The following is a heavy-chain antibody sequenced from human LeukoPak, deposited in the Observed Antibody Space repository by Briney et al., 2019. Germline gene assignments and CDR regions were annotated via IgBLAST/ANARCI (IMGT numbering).Heavy chain of an antibody. CDR2: IIPILGIA. V-gene: IGHV1-69*04. Sequence: SVKVSCKASGGTFSSYAISWVRQAPGQGLEWMGRIIPILGIANYAQKFQGRVAITADKSTSTAYMELSSLRSEDTAVYYCARDPSPDTAMAFIDYWGQGTLVTVSS. CDR1: GGTFSSYA. CDR3: ARDPSPDTAMAFIDY. J-gene: IGHJ4*02. D-gene: IGHD5-18*01.